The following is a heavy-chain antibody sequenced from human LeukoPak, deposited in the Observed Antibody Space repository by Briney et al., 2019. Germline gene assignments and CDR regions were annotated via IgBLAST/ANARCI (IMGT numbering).Heavy chain of an antibody. CDR3: ARRSSGYDLDY. V-gene: IGHV1-46*01. J-gene: IGHJ4*02. D-gene: IGHD5-12*01. CDR2: INPSGGST. Sequence: ASVKVSCKASGYTFTSYYMHWVRQAPGQGLEWMEIINPSGGSTSYAQKFQGRVTMTRDTSTSTVYMELSSLRSEDTAVYYCARRSSGYDLDYWGQGTLVTVSS. CDR1: GYTFTSYY.